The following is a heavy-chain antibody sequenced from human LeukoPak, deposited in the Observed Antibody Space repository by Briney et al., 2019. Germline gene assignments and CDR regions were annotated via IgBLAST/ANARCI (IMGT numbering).Heavy chain of an antibody. CDR3: GVRGSYSSLEY. CDR1: GGSFSGYY. V-gene: IGHV4-34*01. J-gene: IGHJ4*02. Sequence: PSETLSLTCAVYGGSFSGYYWSWIRQPPGKGLEWIGSIYYSGSTYYNPSLKSRVTISVDTSKNQFSLKLSSVTAADTAVYYCGVRGSYSSLEYWGQGTLVTVSS. D-gene: IGHD1-26*01. CDR2: IYYSGST.